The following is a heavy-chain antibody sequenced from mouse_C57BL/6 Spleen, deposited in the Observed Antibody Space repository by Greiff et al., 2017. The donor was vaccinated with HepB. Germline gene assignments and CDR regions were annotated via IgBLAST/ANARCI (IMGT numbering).Heavy chain of an antibody. CDR1: GYSITSGYY. J-gene: IGHJ3*01. CDR2: ISYDGSN. D-gene: IGHD1-1*01. Sequence: VQLKQSGPGLVKPSQSLSLTCSVTGYSITSGYYWNWIRQFPGNKLEWMGYISYDGSNNYNPSLKNRISITRDTSKNQLFLKLNSVTTEDTATYYCARDTRYYGSSYGVYWGQGTLVTVSA. CDR3: ARDTRYYGSSYGVY. V-gene: IGHV3-6*01.